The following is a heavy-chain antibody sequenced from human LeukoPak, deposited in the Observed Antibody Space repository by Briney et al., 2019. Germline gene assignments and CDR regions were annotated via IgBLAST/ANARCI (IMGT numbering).Heavy chain of an antibody. CDR1: GFTFSSYW. CDR2: IKQDGSEK. D-gene: IGHD6-13*01. CDR3: ARPSWYVY. V-gene: IGHV3-7*01. J-gene: IGHJ4*02. Sequence: GGSLRLSCAAPGFTFSSYWMSWVRQAPGKGLEWVANIKQDGSEKYYVDSVKGRFTISRDNAKNSLYLQMNSLRAEDTAVYYCARPSWYVYWGQGTLVTVSS.